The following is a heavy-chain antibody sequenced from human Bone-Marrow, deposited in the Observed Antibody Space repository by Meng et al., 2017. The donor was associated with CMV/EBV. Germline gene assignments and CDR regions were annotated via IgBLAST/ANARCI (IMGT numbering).Heavy chain of an antibody. CDR3: ARSPRAAAPFYYFDF. J-gene: IGHJ4*02. CDR1: GFSLSTTGMC. Sequence: SGPTLVKPTQTLTLTCTFSGFSLSTTGMCVGWVRQPPGKALESLALIDWDDDKFYSASLKTGLAISKDTSKSQVVLTMTNMDPVDTATYYCARSPRAAAPFYYFDFWGQGTLVTLLL. V-gene: IGHV2-70*20. CDR2: IDWDDDK. D-gene: IGHD6-6*01.